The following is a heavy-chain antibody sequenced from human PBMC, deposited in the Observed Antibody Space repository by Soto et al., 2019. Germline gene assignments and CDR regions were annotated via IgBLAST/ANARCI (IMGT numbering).Heavy chain of an antibody. V-gene: IGHV3-23*01. CDR1: GFTFSSYA. J-gene: IGHJ5*02. Sequence: EVQLLESGGGLVQPGGSLRLSCAASGFTFSSYAMSWVRQAPGQGLEWVSAISGSGGSTYYADSVKGRFTISRDNSKNRLYRQMNSLRPEDTAVYYCANRVNLVILQKNWFDPCGQGTLVTVSS. CDR2: ISGSGGST. D-gene: IGHD3-16*02. CDR3: ANRVNLVILQKNWFDP.